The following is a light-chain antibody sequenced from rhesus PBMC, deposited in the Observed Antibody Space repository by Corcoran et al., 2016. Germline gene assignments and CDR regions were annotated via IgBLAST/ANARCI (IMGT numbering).Light chain of an antibody. CDR1: QGMSDY. J-gene: IGKJ2*01. Sequence: DIQMTQSPSSLSASVGDRVTITCRASQGMSDYLSWYQQKPGKAPKRLIYAASSWESGVPSRFSGNGSGTEFTLTISSLQPEDFAAYYCLQGYSTPYSFGQGTKVEIK. V-gene: IGKV1-36*02. CDR2: AAS. CDR3: LQGYSTPYS.